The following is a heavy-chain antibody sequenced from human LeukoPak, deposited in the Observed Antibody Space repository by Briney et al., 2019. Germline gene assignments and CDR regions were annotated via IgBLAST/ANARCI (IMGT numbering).Heavy chain of an antibody. CDR1: GGSISSSSYY. J-gene: IGHJ5*02. D-gene: IGHD2-2*01. CDR3: ARGQYQLLTWFDP. V-gene: IGHV4-39*07. Sequence: PSETLSLTCTVSGGSISSSSYYWGWIRQPPGKGLEWIGSIYYSGSTYYNPSIKSRVTISVDTSKNQFSLKLSSVTAADTAVYYCARGQYQLLTWFDPWGQGTLVTVSS. CDR2: IYYSGST.